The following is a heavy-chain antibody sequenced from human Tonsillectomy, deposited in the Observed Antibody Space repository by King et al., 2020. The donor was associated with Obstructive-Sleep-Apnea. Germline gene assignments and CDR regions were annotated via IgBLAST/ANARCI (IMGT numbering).Heavy chain of an antibody. Sequence: VQLVESGGGLVQSGRSLRLSCEASGLTFDDFAMHWVRQRPGKGLVGVAGLGWNRNSVGYADSVRGRFALYRDNTKNSLYLQMDSLRAEDTAFYHCAKGAVGQQVEWFFDLWGRGTLVTVSS. CDR3: AKGAVGQQVEWFFDL. J-gene: IGHJ2*01. D-gene: IGHD6-13*01. CDR1: GLTFDDFA. V-gene: IGHV3-9*01. CDR2: LGWNRNSV.